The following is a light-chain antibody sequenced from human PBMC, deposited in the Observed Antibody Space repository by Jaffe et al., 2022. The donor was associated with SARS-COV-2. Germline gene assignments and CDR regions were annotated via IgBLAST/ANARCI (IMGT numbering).Light chain of an antibody. CDR1: QSVSSSY. CDR2: GAS. J-gene: IGKJ4*01. CDR3: QQYGSSRALT. Sequence: EIVLTQSPGTLSLSPGERATLSCRASQSVSSSYLAWYRQKPGQAPRLLIYGASSRATDIPDRFSGSGSGTDLTLTISRLEPEDFAVYYCQQYGSSRALTFGGGTKMEIK. V-gene: IGKV3-20*01.